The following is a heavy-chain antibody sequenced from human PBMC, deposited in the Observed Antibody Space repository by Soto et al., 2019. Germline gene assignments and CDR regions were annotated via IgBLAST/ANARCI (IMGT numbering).Heavy chain of an antibody. CDR2: ITSKPDSYST. CDR3: TRSYENNAYYFDH. J-gene: IGHJ1*01. V-gene: IGHV3-73*01. CDR1: GFSFSGST. D-gene: IGHD3-16*01. Sequence: GESLKISCAASGFSFSGSTLHWVRQASGKGLEWVGHITSKPDSYSTVYAESVKGRFSISSDDLNNMAFLQMNSLKSEDSAVYFCTRSYENNAYYFDHWGQGTLVTVSS.